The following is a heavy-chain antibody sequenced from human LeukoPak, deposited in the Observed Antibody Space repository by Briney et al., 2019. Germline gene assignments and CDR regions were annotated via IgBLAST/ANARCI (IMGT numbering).Heavy chain of an antibody. J-gene: IGHJ5*02. CDR1: GLTFSNFA. D-gene: IGHD6-13*01. CDR2: ITGYGAT. V-gene: IGHV3-23*01. Sequence: GSLRLSCAASGLTFSNFAMMWVRQAPGTGLQWVSTITGYGATFYADSVRGRFTIFRDTSMNTLFLQMNSLGAEDTAVYYCAKGAAAGKVDWFDPWGQGTLVTVSS. CDR3: AKGAAAGKVDWFDP.